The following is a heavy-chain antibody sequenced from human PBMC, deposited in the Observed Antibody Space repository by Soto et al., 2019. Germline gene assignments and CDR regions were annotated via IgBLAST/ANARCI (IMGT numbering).Heavy chain of an antibody. J-gene: IGHJ5*02. CDR1: GGYSSNGGYC. CDR3: ATRPPQIVVTLLPFPS. CDR2: VYHSGST. D-gene: IGHD2-15*01. Sequence: SEILCLSYSVSGGYSSNGGYCWSWVRQHPGKGLEWIGEVYHSGSTRYNPSLKSRVTISVDKPNNQFSLKLSSMTGADTAVYYCATRPPQIVVTLLPFPSWGQGTPVTVSS. V-gene: IGHV4-4*02.